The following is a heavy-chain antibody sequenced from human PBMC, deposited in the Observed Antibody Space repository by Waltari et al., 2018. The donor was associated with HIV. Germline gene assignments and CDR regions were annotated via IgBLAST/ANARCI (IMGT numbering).Heavy chain of an antibody. CDR1: GGSFSRYG. Sequence: QVQLVQSGAEVKKPGSSVKVYCKAWGGSFSRYGISWVRQAPGQGLEWMGGFIPVFGTPNYAQKFQGRVTITADESRSTVYMELSSLRSEDTAVYYCARDNGSGYAEMFDPWGQGTLVTVSS. J-gene: IGHJ5*02. V-gene: IGHV1-69*01. D-gene: IGHD3-10*01. CDR3: ARDNGSGYAEMFDP. CDR2: FIPVFGTP.